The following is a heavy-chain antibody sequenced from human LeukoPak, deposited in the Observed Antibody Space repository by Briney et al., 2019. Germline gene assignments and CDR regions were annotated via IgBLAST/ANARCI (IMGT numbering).Heavy chain of an antibody. CDR2: VKQDESEK. CDR1: GFTVSSNY. Sequence: GGSLRLSCAASGFTVSSNYMSWVRQAPGKGLEWVASVKQDESEKYYVDSVKGRFTISRDKAKNSLYLQMNSLRAEDTAVYYCVRARYSADSYYFDYWGQGTLVTVSS. J-gene: IGHJ4*02. CDR3: VRARYSADSYYFDY. D-gene: IGHD5-18*01. V-gene: IGHV3-7*03.